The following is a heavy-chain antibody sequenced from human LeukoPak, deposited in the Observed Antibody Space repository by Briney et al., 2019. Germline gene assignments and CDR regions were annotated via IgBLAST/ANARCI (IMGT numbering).Heavy chain of an antibody. D-gene: IGHD6-19*01. Sequence: SVKVSCKASGGTFSSYAISWVRQAPGQGLQWMGRIIPMLDLANYAQKFQGRVTITADKSTSTAYMELSSLRFEDTAVYYCARGSPTIAVADHWGQGTLVTVSS. V-gene: IGHV1-69*04. CDR2: IIPMLDLA. CDR1: GGTFSSYA. J-gene: IGHJ4*02. CDR3: ARGSPTIAVADH.